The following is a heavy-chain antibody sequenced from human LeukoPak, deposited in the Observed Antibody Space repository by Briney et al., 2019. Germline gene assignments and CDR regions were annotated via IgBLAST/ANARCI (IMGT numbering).Heavy chain of an antibody. Sequence: GGSLRRACEASGFRLSSYEMDWACQAPGKGLEWLSYISSAGTTIYYADSVKGRFTISRDNAKNSLYLQMNSLRAEDTAVYFCVRDDTTLDYWGQGTLVTVSS. D-gene: IGHD1-26*01. J-gene: IGHJ4*02. V-gene: IGHV3-48*03. CDR3: VRDDTTLDY. CDR2: ISSAGTTI. CDR1: GFRLSSYE.